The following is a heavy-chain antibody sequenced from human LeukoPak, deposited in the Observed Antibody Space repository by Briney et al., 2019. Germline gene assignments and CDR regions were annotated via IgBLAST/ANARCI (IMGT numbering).Heavy chain of an antibody. CDR1: GFNFNDHT. CDR2: ISWDGDRT. V-gene: IGHV3-43*01. CDR3: ARALWAIFGVVTD. D-gene: IGHD3-3*01. J-gene: IGHJ3*01. Sequence: GGSLRLSCAASGFNFNDHTMHWVRQAPGRGLEWVSLISWDGDRTYYVDSVKGRFTISRDNAKNSLYLQMNSLRAEDTAVYYCARALWAIFGVVTDWGQGTMVTVSS.